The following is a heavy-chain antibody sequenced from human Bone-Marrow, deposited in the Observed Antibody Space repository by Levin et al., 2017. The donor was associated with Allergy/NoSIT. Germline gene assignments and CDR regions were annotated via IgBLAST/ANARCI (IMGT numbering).Heavy chain of an antibody. D-gene: IGHD2-2*01. J-gene: IGHJ6*03. CDR3: AKDEYCSSTSCSPRGYYDYMDV. CDR2: ISWDGGST. V-gene: IGHV3-43D*04. Sequence: GESLKISCAASGFTFDDYAMHWVRQAPGKGLEWVSLISWDGGSTYYADSVKGRFTISRDNSKNSLYLQMNSLRAEDTALYYCAKDEYCSSTSCSPRGYYDYMDVWGKGTTVTVSS. CDR1: GFTFDDYA.